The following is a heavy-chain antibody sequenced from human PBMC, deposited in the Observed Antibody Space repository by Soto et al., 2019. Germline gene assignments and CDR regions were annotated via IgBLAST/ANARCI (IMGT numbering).Heavy chain of an antibody. J-gene: IGHJ4*02. V-gene: IGHV3-30*03. CDR1: GFTVSTYG. CDR3: TGEVASGY. CDR2: ISRDGGTK. Sequence: QVQLVESGGGVVQPGRSLRLSCAVSGFTVSTYGMHWVRQAPGKGLEWVAVISRDGGTKYYADSVKGRFTISRDNSRNTRFLEMNSLSGDDMAVYYCTGEVASGYWGQGTLVTVSS. D-gene: IGHD2-8*02.